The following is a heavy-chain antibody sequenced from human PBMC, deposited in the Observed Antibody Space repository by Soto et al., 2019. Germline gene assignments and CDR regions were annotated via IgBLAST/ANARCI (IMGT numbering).Heavy chain of an antibody. J-gene: IGHJ4*02. CDR2: ISYTGGST. Sequence: VSLRLSCAMSALTALDHVIDWVRQAPGKGLEWVSGISYTGGSTFYLDSVKGRFTISRDHSKNMVYLQMNDLRAEDTALYYCARGSLPHSPSHDFDYWCPGILVTGSS. CDR3: ARGSLPHSPSHDFDY. CDR1: ALTALDHV. D-gene: IGHD3-3*01. V-gene: IGHV3-23*01.